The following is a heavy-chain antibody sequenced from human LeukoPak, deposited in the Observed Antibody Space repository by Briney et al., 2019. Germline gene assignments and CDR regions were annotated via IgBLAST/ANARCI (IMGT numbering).Heavy chain of an antibody. V-gene: IGHV1-46*01. Sequence: GASVKVSCKASGYTFTSYGISWVRQAPGQGLEWMGIINPSGGSTSYAQKFQERVTITRDMSTSTAYMELSSLRSEDTAVYYCAAAGIAAANDYYYYMDVWGKGTTVTISS. CDR2: INPSGGST. CDR3: AAAGIAAANDYYYYMDV. CDR1: GYTFTSYG. D-gene: IGHD6-13*01. J-gene: IGHJ6*03.